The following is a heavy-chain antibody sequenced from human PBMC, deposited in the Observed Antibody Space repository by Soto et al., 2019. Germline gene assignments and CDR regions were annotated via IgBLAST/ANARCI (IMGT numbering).Heavy chain of an antibody. CDR3: ARATMIGLLSS. CDR1: GGSISSYY. CDR2: IYYSGST. Sequence: SETLSLTCAVSGGSISSYYWSWIRQPPGKGLEWIGYIYYSGSTNYNPSLKSRVTISVDTSKNQFSLKLSSVTAADTAVYYCARATMIGLLSSWGQGTLVTVSS. D-gene: IGHD3-22*01. V-gene: IGHV4-59*01. J-gene: IGHJ5*02.